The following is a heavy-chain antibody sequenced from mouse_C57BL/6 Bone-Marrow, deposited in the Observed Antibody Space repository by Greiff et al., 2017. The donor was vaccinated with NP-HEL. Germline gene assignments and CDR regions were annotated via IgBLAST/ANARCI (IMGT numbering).Heavy chain of an antibody. CDR2: IHPNSGST. V-gene: IGHV1-64*01. J-gene: IGHJ4*01. Sequence: VQLQQPGAELVKPGASVKLSCKASGYTFTSYWMHWVKQRPGQGLEWIGMIHPNSGSTNYNEKFKSKATLTVDKSSSTAYMQLSSLTSEDSAVYYCARYVYYLYAMDYGGQGTSVTVSS. CDR1: GYTFTSYW. D-gene: IGHD1-1*01. CDR3: ARYVYYLYAMDY.